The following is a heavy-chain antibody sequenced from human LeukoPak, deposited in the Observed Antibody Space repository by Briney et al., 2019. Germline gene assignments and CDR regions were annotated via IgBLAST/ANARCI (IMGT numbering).Heavy chain of an antibody. J-gene: IGHJ4*02. D-gene: IGHD3-10*01. CDR3: ARDPAFGALDY. CDR2: IKPDGSEK. Sequence: GGSLRLSCAASGFTFSSDYMSWVRQTPGKGVEGVANIKPDGSEKAYGDSVKGRFSISRDNAKNSLYLQMNSLRADDTAVYYCARDPAFGALDYWGQGVLVTVSS. V-gene: IGHV3-7*01. CDR1: GFTFSSDY.